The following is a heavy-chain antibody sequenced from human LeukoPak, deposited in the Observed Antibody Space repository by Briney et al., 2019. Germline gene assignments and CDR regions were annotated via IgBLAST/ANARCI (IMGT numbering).Heavy chain of an antibody. V-gene: IGHV1-2*02. CDR3: ARPGVLRGKIDYFDY. D-gene: IGHD7-27*01. Sequence: ASVKVSCKASGYTFTGYYMHWVRQAPGQGLEWMGWINPNSGGTNYAQKFQGRVTMTRDTSISTDYMELSRLRSDDTAVYYCARPGVLRGKIDYFDYWGQGTLVTVSS. J-gene: IGHJ4*02. CDR1: GYTFTGYY. CDR2: INPNSGGT.